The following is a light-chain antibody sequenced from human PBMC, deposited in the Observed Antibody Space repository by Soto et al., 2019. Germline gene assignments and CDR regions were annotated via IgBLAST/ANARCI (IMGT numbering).Light chain of an antibody. Sequence: QMTHSPSSLFASIGDIVTITCGASQTISNYLNWYRQIPGKAPELLIYAASSLQSGVPSRFSGSGSGTDFTLTISSLQPEDFATYYCLQDYNYPWTFGQGTKVDIK. CDR2: AAS. CDR3: LQDYNYPWT. CDR1: QTISNY. J-gene: IGKJ1*01. V-gene: IGKV1-6*01.